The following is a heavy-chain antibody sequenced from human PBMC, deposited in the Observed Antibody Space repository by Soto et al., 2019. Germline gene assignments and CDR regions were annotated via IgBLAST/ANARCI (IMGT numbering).Heavy chain of an antibody. CDR2: IKSKTDGGTT. Sequence: GGSLRLSCAASGFTFSNAWMSWVRQAPGKGLEWVGRIKSKTDGGTTDYAAPVKGRFTISRDDSKNTLYLQMNSLKTEDTAVYYCTTVPYGDYQPNYYYYYGMDVWGQGTTVTV. V-gene: IGHV3-15*01. CDR3: TTVPYGDYQPNYYYYYGMDV. J-gene: IGHJ6*02. CDR1: GFTFSNAW. D-gene: IGHD4-17*01.